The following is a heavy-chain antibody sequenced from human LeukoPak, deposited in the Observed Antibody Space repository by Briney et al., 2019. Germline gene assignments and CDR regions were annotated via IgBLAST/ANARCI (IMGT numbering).Heavy chain of an antibody. CDR2: IYYSGST. CDR3: ATSGGYCGSTTCHTTWFAP. Sequence: SETLSLTCTVSGGSITSSGYYWGWLRQPPGKGLEWIGSIYYSGSTYYNPSLQNRVTISLDTSKNQFSLNLNSVTAADTAVYYCATSGGYCGSTTCHTTWFAPWGQGTLVTVSS. V-gene: IGHV4-39*07. J-gene: IGHJ5*02. CDR1: GGSITSSGYY. D-gene: IGHD2-2*01.